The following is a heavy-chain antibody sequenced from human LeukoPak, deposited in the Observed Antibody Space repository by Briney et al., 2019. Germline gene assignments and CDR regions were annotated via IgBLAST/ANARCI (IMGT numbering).Heavy chain of an antibody. CDR3: AGGNPYLGAFDI. CDR1: GGSISSNTW. Sequence: SGTLSLTCAVSGGSISSNTWWSWVRQPPGKGLEWIGELYHTGSTNYNPSLKSRLTISVDKSKNQFSLKLNSVTAADTAVYYCAGGNPYLGAFDIWGQGTMVTVSS. V-gene: IGHV4-4*02. D-gene: IGHD7-27*01. J-gene: IGHJ3*02. CDR2: LYHTGST.